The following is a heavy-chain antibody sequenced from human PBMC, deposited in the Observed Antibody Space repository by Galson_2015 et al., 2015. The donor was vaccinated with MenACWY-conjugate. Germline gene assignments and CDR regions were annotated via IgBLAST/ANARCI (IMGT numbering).Heavy chain of an antibody. D-gene: IGHD2-15*01. V-gene: IGHV4-59*01. CDR2: IYNGGST. CDR3: ARVHSRGYCSGGSCFNAFDI. J-gene: IGHJ3*02. CDR1: GGSITSDY. Sequence: ETLSLTCAVSGGSITSDYWSWIRQPPGKGLEWIGYIYNGGSTNYNPSLKIRVTISVDTSKNQFSLRLNSVTAADTAVYFCARVHSRGYCSGGSCFNAFDIWGQGSMVTVSS.